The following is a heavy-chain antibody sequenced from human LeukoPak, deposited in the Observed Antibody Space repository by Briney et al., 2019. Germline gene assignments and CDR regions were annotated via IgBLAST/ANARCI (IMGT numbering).Heavy chain of an antibody. Sequence: GGSLRLSCAASGFTFSSYGMHWVRQAPGKGLEWVAVIWYDGSNKYYADSVKGRFTISRDNAKSLLYLQMNSLRAEDTAVYYCARGVYAFDVWGQGTLITVSS. CDR2: IWYDGSNK. V-gene: IGHV3-33*01. J-gene: IGHJ3*01. D-gene: IGHD2-8*01. CDR3: ARGVYAFDV. CDR1: GFTFSSYG.